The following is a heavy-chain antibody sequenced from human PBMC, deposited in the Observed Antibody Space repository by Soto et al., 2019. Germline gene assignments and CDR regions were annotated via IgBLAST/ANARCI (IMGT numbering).Heavy chain of an antibody. V-gene: IGHV3-23*01. Sequence: GGTLRLASAAYGFTFSSYAMSWVSQAPGKGLEWVSAISGSGGSTYYADSVKGRFTISRDNSKNTLYLQMNSLRAEDTAVYYWAKDLAPGIAAAADVWGQGTLVIVSS. D-gene: IGHD6-13*01. CDR3: AKDLAPGIAAAADV. CDR1: GFTFSSYA. CDR2: ISGSGGST. J-gene: IGHJ4*01.